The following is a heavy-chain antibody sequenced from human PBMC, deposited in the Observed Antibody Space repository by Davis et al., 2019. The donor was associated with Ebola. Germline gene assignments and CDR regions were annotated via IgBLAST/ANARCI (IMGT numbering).Heavy chain of an antibody. CDR1: GFSFSDSY. Sequence: PGESLRLSCSASGFSFSDSYMSWIRQAPGKGLEWVSYISPTGTIVSYADSVKGRFTISRDNSKKSVFLQIDSLSVEDTAVYYCARECVSTSCFEYWGQGTLVTVSS. CDR3: ARECVSTSCFEY. D-gene: IGHD2-2*01. CDR2: ISPTGTIV. V-gene: IGHV3-11*01. J-gene: IGHJ4*02.